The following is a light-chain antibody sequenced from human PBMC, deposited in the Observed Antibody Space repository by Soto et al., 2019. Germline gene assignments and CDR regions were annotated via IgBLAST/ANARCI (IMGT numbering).Light chain of an antibody. Sequence: DIHMTQSASTLSASVGHRVTITCRASQSISSWLAWYQQKPGKAPKLLVYDASSLESGVPSRFSGRRSGTEFTLTISSLQPDDFGTYYCQQYESYSPLTFGGGTKVDIK. CDR2: DAS. V-gene: IGKV1-5*01. CDR3: QQYESYSPLT. CDR1: QSISSW. J-gene: IGKJ4*01.